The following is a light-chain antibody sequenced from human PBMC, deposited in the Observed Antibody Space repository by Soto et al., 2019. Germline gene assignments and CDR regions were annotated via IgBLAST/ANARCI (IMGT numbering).Light chain of an antibody. V-gene: IGKV1-39*01. CDR1: QDICTY. Sequence: IEMTQSPSSLSALIGESVIITWLASQDICTYFHWFQHKPGKATKKLXXSAXSLRTGVPSRFTGSGSGRGFTLTIDSLQPEEFATSYCRQSYTTPRSTFGQGTRLEI. CDR2: SAX. CDR3: RQSYTTPRST. J-gene: IGKJ5*01.